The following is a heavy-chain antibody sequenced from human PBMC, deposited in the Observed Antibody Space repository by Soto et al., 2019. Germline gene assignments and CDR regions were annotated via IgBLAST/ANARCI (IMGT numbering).Heavy chain of an antibody. V-gene: IGHV4-61*01. CDR1: GGSVGSGRHY. Sequence: QVQLQESGPGLVKPSETLSLTCTVSGGSVGSGRHYWSWIRQPPGKVPEWIGYIHDSGTTNYVSSLKSRVSRSADPSRNQFFLKVYSVTAADTAVYYCARGWDAGYWGQGTLVTVSS. J-gene: IGHJ4*02. CDR2: IHDSGTT. CDR3: ARGWDAGY. D-gene: IGHD6-19*01.